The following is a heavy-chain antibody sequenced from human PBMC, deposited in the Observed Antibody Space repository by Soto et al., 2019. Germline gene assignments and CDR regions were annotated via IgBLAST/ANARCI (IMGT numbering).Heavy chain of an antibody. Sequence: SVKVSCKASGGTFSSYAISWGRQAPGQGLEWMGGIIPIFGTANYAQKFQGRVTITADKSTSTAYMELSNLRSEDTAVYYCARPYCSSTSCYFSYWGQGTLVTVS. D-gene: IGHD2-2*01. CDR3: ARPYCSSTSCYFSY. V-gene: IGHV1-69*06. J-gene: IGHJ4*02. CDR1: GGTFSSYA. CDR2: IIPIFGTA.